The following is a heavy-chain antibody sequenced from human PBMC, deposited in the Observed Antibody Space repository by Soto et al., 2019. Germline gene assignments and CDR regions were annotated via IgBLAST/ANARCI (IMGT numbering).Heavy chain of an antibody. V-gene: IGHV4-4*07. J-gene: IGHJ5*02. CDR2: MFISVSH. Sequence: QVQLQESGPGLVKPSETLSLTCTVSGGSIDGYYWTWIRQSADKGLEWIGRMFISVSHKYNPALQSRVSMSVDPSTNHFSLNLTSVTAADTAVYYCARASPGLVPPNWFDPWGQGTLVTVSS. D-gene: IGHD3-16*02. CDR3: ARASPGLVPPNWFDP. CDR1: GGSIDGYY.